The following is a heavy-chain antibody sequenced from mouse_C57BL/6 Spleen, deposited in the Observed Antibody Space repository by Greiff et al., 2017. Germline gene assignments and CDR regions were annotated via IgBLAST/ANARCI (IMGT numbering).Heavy chain of an antibody. J-gene: IGHJ1*03. D-gene: IGHD1-1*01. Sequence: VQLQQPGAELVKPGASVKLSCKASGYTFTSYWMQWVKQRPGQGLEWIGEIDPSDSDTNYNQKFKGKATLTVDTSSSPAYMQLSSLTSEDSAVYYCAGKATVVDVWGTGTTVTVSS. CDR1: GYTFTSYW. V-gene: IGHV1-50*01. CDR2: IDPSDSDT. CDR3: AGKATVVDV.